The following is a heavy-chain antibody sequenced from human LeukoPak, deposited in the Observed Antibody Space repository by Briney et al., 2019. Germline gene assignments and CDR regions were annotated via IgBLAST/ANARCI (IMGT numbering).Heavy chain of an antibody. CDR1: GFTFSSYA. CDR3: GRDPNGDYVGAFEF. V-gene: IGHV3-23*01. D-gene: IGHD4-17*01. Sequence: GGSLRLSCAASGFTFSSYAMTWVRQAPGKGLEWVSSIGGSGNNIQYADSVQGRFTISRDNSKNTLYLRMNSLRAEDTAVHFCGRDPNGDYVGAFEFWGQGTMVTVSS. CDR2: IGGSGNNI. J-gene: IGHJ3*01.